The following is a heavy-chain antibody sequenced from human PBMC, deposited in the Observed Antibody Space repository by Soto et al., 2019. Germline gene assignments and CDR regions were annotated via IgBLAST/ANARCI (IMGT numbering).Heavy chain of an antibody. V-gene: IGHV1-2*02. CDR3: ARDVVSPIGDFCF. D-gene: IGHD5-12*01. CDR1: GYTFIGYY. Sequence: QVQLVQSGAEVKKPGASVKVSCKASGYTFIGYYIHWVRQAPGQGLEWMGWINPNSGATNHAQQFHGRVTMTRDTSITPAYMELSRLRSDYSAVYYCARDVVSPIGDFCFWGQGNPVNVS. J-gene: IGHJ4*02. CDR2: INPNSGAT.